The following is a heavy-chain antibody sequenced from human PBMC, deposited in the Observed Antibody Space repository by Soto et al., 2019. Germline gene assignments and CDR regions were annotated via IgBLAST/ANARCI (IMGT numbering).Heavy chain of an antibody. J-gene: IGHJ4*02. Sequence: LRLSCAASGFTFSSYGMHWVRQAPGKGLEWVAVISYDGSNKYYADSVKGRFTISRDNSKNTLYLQMNSLRAEDTAVYYCAKDLTTVTRHEYFDYWGQGTLVTVSS. V-gene: IGHV3-30*18. CDR2: ISYDGSNK. D-gene: IGHD4-17*01. CDR3: AKDLTTVTRHEYFDY. CDR1: GFTFSSYG.